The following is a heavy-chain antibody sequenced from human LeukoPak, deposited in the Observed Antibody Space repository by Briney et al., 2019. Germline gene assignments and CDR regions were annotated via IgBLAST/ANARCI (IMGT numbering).Heavy chain of an antibody. D-gene: IGHD3-10*01. CDR1: GGSFSGYY. CDR3: ARGAKAAYYYAY. V-gene: IGHV4-34*01. Sequence: SETLSLTCAVYGGSFSGYYWSWIRQPPGKGLEWIGEINHSGSTNHNPSLKSRVTISVDTSKNQFSLKLSSVTAADTAAYYCARGAKAAYYYAYWGQGTLVTVSS. CDR2: INHSGST. J-gene: IGHJ4*02.